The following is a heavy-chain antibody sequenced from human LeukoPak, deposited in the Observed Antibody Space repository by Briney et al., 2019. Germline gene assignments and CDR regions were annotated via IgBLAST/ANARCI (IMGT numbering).Heavy chain of an antibody. CDR3: AKEGDEFRGYLDV. D-gene: IGHD2-21*02. CDR1: GFTFSRLG. CDR2: IHNDGTQG. J-gene: IGHJ6*03. Sequence: GTSLRLSCAASGFTFSRLGMQWVRQAPGKGLEWVAVIHNDGTQGQDGDSVKGRFTISKDNSQNTLYLQMNNLRDDDTGVYYCAKEGDEFRGYLDVWGKGTTVTVSS. V-gene: IGHV3-33*06.